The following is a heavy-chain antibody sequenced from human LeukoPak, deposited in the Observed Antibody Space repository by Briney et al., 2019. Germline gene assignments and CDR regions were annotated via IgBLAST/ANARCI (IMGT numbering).Heavy chain of an antibody. J-gene: IGHJ4*02. Sequence: ASVKVSCKASGGTFSSYAISWVRQAPGQGLEWMGWINTNTGNPTYAQGFTGRFVFSLDTSVSTAYLQISSLKAEDTAVYYCARLQIVGATEFDYWGQGTLVTVSS. CDR1: GGTFSSYA. D-gene: IGHD1-26*01. V-gene: IGHV7-4-1*02. CDR2: INTNTGNP. CDR3: ARLQIVGATEFDY.